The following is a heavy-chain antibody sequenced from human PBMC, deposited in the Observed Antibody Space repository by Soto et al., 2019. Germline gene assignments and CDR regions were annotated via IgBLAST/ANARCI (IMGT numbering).Heavy chain of an antibody. J-gene: IGHJ4*02. CDR3: ARGPPPTVAYYLDYYFDY. V-gene: IGHV4-59*01. Sequence: SETLSLTCTVSGGSISSYYWSWIRQPPGKGLEWIGYIYYSGSTNYNPSLKSRVTISVDTSKNQFSLKLSSVTAADTAVYYCARGPPPTVAYYLDYYFDYWGQGTLVTVSS. D-gene: IGHD6-19*01. CDR1: GGSISSYY. CDR2: IYYSGST.